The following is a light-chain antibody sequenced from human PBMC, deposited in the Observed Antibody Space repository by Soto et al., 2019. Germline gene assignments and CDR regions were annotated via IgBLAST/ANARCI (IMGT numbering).Light chain of an antibody. Sequence: QSVLTQHASVSGSPGQSSTISCTGTSSDVGGYNYVSWYQQHPGKAPKLMIYDVSNRPSGVSNRFSGSKSGNTASLTISGLQAEDEADYYCSSYTSSSTGVFGTGNKVTVL. CDR3: SSYTSSSTGV. V-gene: IGLV2-14*01. CDR2: DVS. J-gene: IGLJ1*01. CDR1: SSDVGGYNY.